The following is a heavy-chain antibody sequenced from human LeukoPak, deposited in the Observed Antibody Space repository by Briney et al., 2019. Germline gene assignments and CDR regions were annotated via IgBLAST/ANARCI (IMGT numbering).Heavy chain of an antibody. CDR2: INGDGSST. Sequence: AGGSLRLSCAASGFTFSSYYIHWVRQAPGKGLEWVSRINGDGSSTRYADSVKGRFTISRDNAKNTVYLQMNSLRVEDTAVYSCARGLYCSGINRYNGMDVWGKGTTVTVSS. CDR1: GFTFSSYY. CDR3: ARGLYCSGINRYNGMDV. V-gene: IGHV3-74*01. D-gene: IGHD2-15*01. J-gene: IGHJ6*04.